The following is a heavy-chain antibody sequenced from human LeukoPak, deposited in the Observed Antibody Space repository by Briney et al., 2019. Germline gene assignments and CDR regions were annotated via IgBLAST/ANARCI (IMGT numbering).Heavy chain of an antibody. Sequence: SETLSLTCTVSGGSISSYYWSWIRQPAGKGLEWIGRIYTSGSTNYNPSLKSRVTMSVDTSKNQFSLKLSSVTAADTAVYYCAGGRGLMVRGDYYFDYWGQGTLVTVSS. J-gene: IGHJ4*02. CDR3: AGGRGLMVRGDYYFDY. CDR2: IYTSGST. D-gene: IGHD3-10*01. CDR1: GGSISSYY. V-gene: IGHV4-4*07.